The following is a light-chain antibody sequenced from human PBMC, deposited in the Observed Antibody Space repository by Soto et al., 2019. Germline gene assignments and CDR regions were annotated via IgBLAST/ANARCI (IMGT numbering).Light chain of an antibody. J-gene: IGKJ1*01. Sequence: DVQLTQSPSSLSASLGDRVTITCRASQTTRTYLNWYQQKPGKAPRLLIYAASNLQGGVPSRFSGSGSETDFTLTISSLQPEDFATYYCQQSYSGPPTFGQGTKVEVK. CDR2: AAS. CDR1: QTTRTY. V-gene: IGKV1-39*01. CDR3: QQSYSGPPT.